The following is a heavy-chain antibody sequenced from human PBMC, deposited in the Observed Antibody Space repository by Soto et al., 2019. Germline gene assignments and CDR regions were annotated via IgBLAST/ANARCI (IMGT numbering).Heavy chain of an antibody. Sequence: PGGSLRLSCAASGFTFSSYAMNWVRQAPGKGLEWVSAISGSGGSTYYVDSVKGRFTISRDNSKNTLYLQMNSLRAEDTAVYYCAKPSGQSATVTSIDYWGQGTLVTVSS. V-gene: IGHV3-23*01. J-gene: IGHJ4*02. D-gene: IGHD4-17*01. CDR1: GFTFSSYA. CDR2: ISGSGGST. CDR3: AKPSGQSATVTSIDY.